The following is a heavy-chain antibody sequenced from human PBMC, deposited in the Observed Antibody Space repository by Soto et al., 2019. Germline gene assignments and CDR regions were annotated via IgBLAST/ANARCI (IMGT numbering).Heavy chain of an antibody. D-gene: IGHD3-22*01. CDR3: AQIVEMATMY. Sequence: SGPTLVNPTQTLTLTCTFSGFSLSTIGVGVGWIPQPPGKALEWLALIYWDDDKRYSASMKSRLNITKDTSKNQVVITMTNMDPVDTATYYCAQIVEMATMYWGLGTLVTVSS. CDR1: GFSLSTIGVG. V-gene: IGHV2-5*02. CDR2: IYWDDDK. J-gene: IGHJ4*02.